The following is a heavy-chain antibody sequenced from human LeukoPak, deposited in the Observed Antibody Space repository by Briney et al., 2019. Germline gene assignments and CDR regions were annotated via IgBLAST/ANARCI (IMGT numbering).Heavy chain of an antibody. D-gene: IGHD5-12*01. J-gene: IGHJ4*02. V-gene: IGHV1-8*02. Sequence: GASVKVSCKASGGTFSSYAISWVRQAPGQGLEWMGWMNPNSGNTGYAQKFQGRVTMTRNTSISTAYMELSSLRSEDTAVYYCARGGLLGGYDSQGYWGQGTLVTVSS. CDR1: GGTFSSYA. CDR3: ARGGLLGGYDSQGY. CDR2: MNPNSGNT.